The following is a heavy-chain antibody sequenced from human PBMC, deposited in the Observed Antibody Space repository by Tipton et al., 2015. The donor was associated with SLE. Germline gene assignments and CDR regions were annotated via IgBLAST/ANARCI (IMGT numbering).Heavy chain of an antibody. Sequence: TLSLTCAVYGGSFSGYYWSWIRQPPGKGLEWIGEINHSGSTYYNPSLKSRVTISVDTSKNQFSLKLSSVTAADTAVYYCARDSPDSSSDYWGQGTLVTVSS. CDR1: GGSFSGYY. CDR3: ARDSPDSSSDY. J-gene: IGHJ4*02. V-gene: IGHV4-34*01. D-gene: IGHD6-6*01. CDR2: INHSGST.